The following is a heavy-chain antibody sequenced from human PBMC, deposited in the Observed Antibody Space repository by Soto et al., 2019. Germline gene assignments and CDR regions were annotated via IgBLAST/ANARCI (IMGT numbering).Heavy chain of an antibody. J-gene: IGHJ6*02. D-gene: IGHD4-17*01. CDR2: ISYDGSNK. V-gene: IGHV3-30*18. CDR3: AKEEGGSGDYVDYYYGMDV. Sequence: QVQLVESGGGVVQPGRSLRLSCAASGFTFSSYGMHWVRQAPGKGLEWVAVISYDGSNKYYADSVKGRFTISRDNSKNTLYLQMNSLRAEDTAVYYCAKEEGGSGDYVDYYYGMDVWGQGTTVTVSS. CDR1: GFTFSSYG.